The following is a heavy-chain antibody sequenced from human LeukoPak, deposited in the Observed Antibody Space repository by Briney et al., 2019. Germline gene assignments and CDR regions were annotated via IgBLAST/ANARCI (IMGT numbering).Heavy chain of an antibody. J-gene: IGHJ5*02. V-gene: IGHV4-59*01. CDR1: GGSISSYY. CDR3: ARGDIVVVPAAIRFDP. Sequence: SETLSLTCTVSGGSISSYYWSWIRQPPGKGLEWIGYIYYSGSTNYNPSLKSRVTISVDASKNQFSLKLSSVTAADTAVYYCARGDIVVVPAAIRFDPWGQETLVTVSS. CDR2: IYYSGST. D-gene: IGHD2-2*01.